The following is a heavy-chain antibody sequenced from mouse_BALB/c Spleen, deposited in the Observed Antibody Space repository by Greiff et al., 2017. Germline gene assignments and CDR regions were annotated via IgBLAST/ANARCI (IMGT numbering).Heavy chain of an antibody. CDR3: ARKGKITTGFDY. V-gene: IGHV2-2*02. D-gene: IGHD2-4*01. J-gene: IGHJ2*01. CDR1: GFSLTSYG. CDR2: IWSGGST. Sequence: VQLQESGPGLVQPSQSLSITCTVSGFSLTSYGVHWVRQSPGKGLEWLGVIWSGGSTDYNAAFISRLSISKDNSKSQVFFKMNSLQANDTAIYYCARKGKITTGFDYWGQGTTLTVSS.